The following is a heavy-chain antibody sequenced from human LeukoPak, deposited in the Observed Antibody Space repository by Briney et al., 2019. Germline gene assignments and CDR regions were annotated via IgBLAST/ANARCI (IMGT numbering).Heavy chain of an antibody. V-gene: IGHV1-8*01. J-gene: IGHJ6*03. D-gene: IGHD1-7*01. Sequence: ASVKVSCKASGYTFTSYDINWVRQATGQGLEWMGWMNPNSGNTGYAQKFQGRVTMTRNTSISTAYTELSSLRSEDTAVYYCARDRTGTTSYYYMDVWGKGTTVTVSS. CDR2: MNPNSGNT. CDR1: GYTFTSYD. CDR3: ARDRTGTTSYYYMDV.